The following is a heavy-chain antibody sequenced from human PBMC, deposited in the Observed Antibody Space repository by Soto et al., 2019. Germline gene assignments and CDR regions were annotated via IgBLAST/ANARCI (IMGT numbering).Heavy chain of an antibody. V-gene: IGHV3-74*01. J-gene: IGHJ6*02. CDR1: GFTFSTYW. Sequence: EVQLVESGGGLVQPGGSLRLSCVGSGFTFSTYWMHWVRQAPGKGLVWVSRINSDGSMTNYADSVKGPFTIARDNAKNKLSLQRTSLRAEDTAVYYCARDAYYDMGVWGRGTTVTVSS. CDR2: INSDGSMT. CDR3: ARDAYYDMGV.